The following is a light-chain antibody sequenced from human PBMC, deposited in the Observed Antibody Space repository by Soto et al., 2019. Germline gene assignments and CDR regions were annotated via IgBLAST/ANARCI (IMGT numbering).Light chain of an antibody. V-gene: IGKV1-33*01. CDR3: QQYDNLLLT. CDR2: DAS. Sequence: DIQMTQSPSSLSASVGDRVTITCQASQDISNYLNWYQQKPGKASKLLIYDASNLETGVPSRFSGSGSWTDFTFTISNLQPEDIATYYCQQYDNLLLTFGGGTKVEIK. CDR1: QDISNY. J-gene: IGKJ4*01.